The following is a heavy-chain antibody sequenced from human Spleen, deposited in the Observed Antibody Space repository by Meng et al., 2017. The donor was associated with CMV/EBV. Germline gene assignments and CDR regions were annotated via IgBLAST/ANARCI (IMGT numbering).Heavy chain of an antibody. CDR1: GFTVSSNY. CDR2: IYSGGNT. D-gene: IGHD7-27*01. CDR3: ARHMGTYYYYGMDV. J-gene: IGHJ6*02. V-gene: IGHV3-53*01. Sequence: ASGFTVSSNYMSWVRQAPGKGLEWASIIYSGGNTYYADSVKGRFTISRDNSKNTVYLQMNSLRAEDTAVYYCARHMGTYYYYGMDVWGQGTTVTVSS.